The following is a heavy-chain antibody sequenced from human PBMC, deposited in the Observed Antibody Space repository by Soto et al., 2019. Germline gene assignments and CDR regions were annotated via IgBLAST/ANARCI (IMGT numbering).Heavy chain of an antibody. CDR2: INQSGSP. CDR1: SGTISSSNW. D-gene: IGHD2-15*01. V-gene: IGHV4-4*02. Sequence: PSETLALTCAVSSGTISSSNWWTWVRQPPGKGLEWIGEINQSGSPNYNPSLRSRVTISVDKSKSQFFLKLSSVTAADTAIYYCAGLGMVAAHREFDPWGQGPLVTVPP. CDR3: AGLGMVAAHREFDP. J-gene: IGHJ5*02.